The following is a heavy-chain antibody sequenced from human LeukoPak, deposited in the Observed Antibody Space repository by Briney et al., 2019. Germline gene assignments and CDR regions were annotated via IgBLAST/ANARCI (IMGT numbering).Heavy chain of an antibody. D-gene: IGHD1-26*01. Sequence: PGGSLRLSCAASGITFDSYNMNWVRQAPGKGLEWVSSITSSSSYIYYADSVKGRFTISRDNAKSSLYLQMNSLRDEDTAVYYCARDPYSGSYGDYYYYYMDVWGKGTTVTISS. V-gene: IGHV3-21*01. CDR2: ITSSSSYI. J-gene: IGHJ6*03. CDR3: ARDPYSGSYGDYYYYYMDV. CDR1: GITFDSYN.